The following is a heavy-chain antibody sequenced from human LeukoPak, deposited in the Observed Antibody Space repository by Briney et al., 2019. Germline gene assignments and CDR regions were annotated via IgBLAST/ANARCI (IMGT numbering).Heavy chain of an antibody. CDR2: IWYDGSNK. D-gene: IGHD3-16*01. J-gene: IGHJ4*02. V-gene: IGHV3-30*02. Sequence: GGSLRLSCAASGFTFSSYGMHWVRQAPGKGLEWVALIWYDGSNKYYADSVKGRLTISRDNSKNTLYLQMNSLRTEDTAVYYCAKDAGDQGYFDYWGQGTLVTVSS. CDR1: GFTFSSYG. CDR3: AKDAGDQGYFDY.